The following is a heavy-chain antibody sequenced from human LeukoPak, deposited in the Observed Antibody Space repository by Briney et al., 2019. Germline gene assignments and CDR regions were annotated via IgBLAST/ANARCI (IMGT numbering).Heavy chain of an antibody. V-gene: IGHV5-51*01. CDR2: TYPGDSDT. CDR3: ARAFRSGWTFDY. Sequence: GASLHFSCQASGSSFTSYWSGWVGQLPGKGLEGMGITYPGDSDTRYSPSFQGQVTISADKSISTAYLQWSSLKASDTAMYYCARAFRSGWTFDYWGQGTLVTVSA. J-gene: IGHJ4*02. D-gene: IGHD6-19*01. CDR1: GSSFTSYW.